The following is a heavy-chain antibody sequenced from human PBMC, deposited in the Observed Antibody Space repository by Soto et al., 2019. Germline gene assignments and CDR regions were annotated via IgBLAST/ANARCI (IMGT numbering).Heavy chain of an antibody. J-gene: IGHJ4*02. CDR3: AKGYYDSSGYYYGPFDY. D-gene: IGHD3-22*01. V-gene: IGHV3-9*01. CDR2: ISWNSGSI. Sequence: GGSLRLSCAASGFTFDYYAMHWVRQAPGKGLEWVSGISWNSGSIGYADSVKGRFTISRDNAKNSLYLQMNSLRAEDTALYYCAKGYYDSSGYYYGPFDYWGQGTLVTVSS. CDR1: GFTFDYYA.